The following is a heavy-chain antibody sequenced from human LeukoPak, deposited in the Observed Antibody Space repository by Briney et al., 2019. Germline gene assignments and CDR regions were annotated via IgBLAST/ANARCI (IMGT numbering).Heavy chain of an antibody. CDR2: ISGSGGST. Sequence: PGGSLRLSCAASGFSFSTSNMNWVRQAPGKGLEWVSAISGSGGSTYYADSVKGRFTISRDNSKNTLYLQMNSLRAEDTAVYYCAKGSYYDSSGYYYDYWGQGTLVTVSS. CDR3: AKGSYYDSSGYYYDY. J-gene: IGHJ4*02. CDR1: GFSFSTSN. V-gene: IGHV3-23*01. D-gene: IGHD3-22*01.